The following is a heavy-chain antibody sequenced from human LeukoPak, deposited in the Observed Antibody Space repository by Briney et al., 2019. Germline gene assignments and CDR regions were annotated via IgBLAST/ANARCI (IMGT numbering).Heavy chain of an antibody. CDR2: INHSGST. Sequence: PSETLSLTCAVYGGSFSGYYWSWIRQPPGKGLEWIGEINHSGSTNYNPSLKSRVTISVDTSKNQFSLKLSSVTAADTTVYYCARGGGRRGYYFDHWGQGTLVTVSS. V-gene: IGHV4-34*01. J-gene: IGHJ4*02. CDR1: GGSFSGYY. CDR3: ARGGGRRGYYFDH. D-gene: IGHD3-16*01.